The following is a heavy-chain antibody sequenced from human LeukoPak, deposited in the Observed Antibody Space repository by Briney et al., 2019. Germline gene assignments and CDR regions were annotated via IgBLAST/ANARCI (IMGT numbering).Heavy chain of an antibody. J-gene: IGHJ3*02. CDR1: GYTFTSYA. Sequence: ASVKVSCKASGYTFTSYAIHWVRQAPGQRLEWMGWINAGNGNTKYSQEFQGRVTITRDTSASTAYMELSSLRFEDMAVYYCARVKSYYYDTSDKDAFDIWGQGTMVTVSS. CDR2: INAGNGNT. V-gene: IGHV1-3*03. D-gene: IGHD3-22*01. CDR3: ARVKSYYYDTSDKDAFDI.